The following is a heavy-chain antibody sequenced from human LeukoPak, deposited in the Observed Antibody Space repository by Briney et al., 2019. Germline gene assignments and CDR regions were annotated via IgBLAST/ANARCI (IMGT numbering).Heavy chain of an antibody. J-gene: IGHJ4*02. V-gene: IGHV1-18*04. CDR2: ISGYNSNT. D-gene: IGHD1-26*01. Sequence: ASVKVSCKASGYSFTSYGISWVRQAPGQGLEWMGWISGYNSNTNYAQKVQGRVTMTTDTSTSTAYMELRRLRSDDTAVYYCARGPYSGSPPRPDDYWGQGTLVTVSS. CDR3: ARGPYSGSPPRPDDY. CDR1: GYSFTSYG.